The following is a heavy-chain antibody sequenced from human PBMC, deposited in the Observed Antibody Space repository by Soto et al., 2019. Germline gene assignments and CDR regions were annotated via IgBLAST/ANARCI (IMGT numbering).Heavy chain of an antibody. D-gene: IGHD3-3*01. CDR1: GYSFATYW. J-gene: IGHJ6*02. CDR2: IYPGDSDT. V-gene: IGHV5-51*01. Sequence: HGESLKISCKASGYSFATYWIGWVRQMPGKGLEWMGIIYPGDSDTRYSPSFQGQVTISADKSINTAYLQWSGLKASDTAMYYCARSGDFWSGYSYYYYYGMDVWGQGTAVTVSS. CDR3: ARSGDFWSGYSYYYYYGMDV.